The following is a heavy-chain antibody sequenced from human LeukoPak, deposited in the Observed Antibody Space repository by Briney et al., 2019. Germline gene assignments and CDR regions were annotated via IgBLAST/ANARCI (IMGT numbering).Heavy chain of an antibody. V-gene: IGHV3-7*03. J-gene: IGHJ4*02. Sequence: GGSLRLSCAASGFTFSSYWMSWVRQAPGKGLEWVANIKQDGSEKYYVDSVKGRFTISRDNAKNSLYLQMNSLRAEDTAVYYCASLDIVVVPAAFDYWGQGTLVTVSS. CDR3: ASLDIVVVPAAFDY. CDR2: IKQDGSEK. CDR1: GFTFSSYW. D-gene: IGHD2-2*03.